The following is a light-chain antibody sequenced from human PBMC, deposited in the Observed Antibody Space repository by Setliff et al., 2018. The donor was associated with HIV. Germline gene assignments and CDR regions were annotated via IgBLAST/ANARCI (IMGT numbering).Light chain of an antibody. V-gene: IGLV2-23*02. CDR3: CSYAGDTTYVV. CDR2: EVT. CDR1: SSDVGSYNL. J-gene: IGLJ2*01. Sequence: QSVLTQPASVSGSPRQSITISCTGTSSDVGSYNLVSWYQQHPGKAPKLIIYEVTERPSGVSNRFSGSKSGNTASLTISGLQAEDEADYYCCSYAGDTTYVVFGGGTKVTVL.